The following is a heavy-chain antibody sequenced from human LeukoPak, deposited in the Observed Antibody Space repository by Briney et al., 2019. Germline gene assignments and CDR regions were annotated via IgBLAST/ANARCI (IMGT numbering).Heavy chain of an antibody. Sequence: PSETLSLTCTVSGDSINNYYWSWIRQPPGKGLEYIGYIYYSGCTNYNPSLKSRVTMSVDTSKNQFSLKLSSVTVADTAVYYCARPYYYGSGNYYNWYLDLWGRGTLVTVSS. J-gene: IGHJ2*01. CDR1: GDSINNYY. V-gene: IGHV4-59*01. CDR2: IYYSGCT. D-gene: IGHD3-10*01. CDR3: ARPYYYGSGNYYNWYLDL.